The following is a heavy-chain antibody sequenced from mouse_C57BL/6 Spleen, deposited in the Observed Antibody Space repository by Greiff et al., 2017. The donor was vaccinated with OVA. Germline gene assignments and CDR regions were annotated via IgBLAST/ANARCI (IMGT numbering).Heavy chain of an antibody. CDR2: IHPNSGST. Sequence: QVQLQQPGAELVKPGASVKLSCKASGYTFTSYWMHWVKQRPGQGLEWIGMIHPNSGSTNYNEKFKSKATLTVDKSSSTAYMQLSSLTSEDSAVYYCARSSTVPWFAYWGQGTLVTVSA. J-gene: IGHJ3*01. CDR1: GYTFTSYW. CDR3: ARSSTVPWFAY. D-gene: IGHD1-1*01. V-gene: IGHV1-64*01.